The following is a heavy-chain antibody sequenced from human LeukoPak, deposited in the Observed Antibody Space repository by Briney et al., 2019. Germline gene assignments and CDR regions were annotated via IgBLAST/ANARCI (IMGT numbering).Heavy chain of an antibody. CDR2: VGIAADT. Sequence: GGSLRLSCAASGFTFSDHAMHWVRQAAGKGLEWVSAVGIAADTFYPGSVKGRFTISRENAKNSLYLQMNSLRVEDTAVYYCVRQKKSHGNFDYWGQGTLVTVSS. CDR1: GFTFSDHA. V-gene: IGHV3-13*01. CDR3: VRQKKSHGNFDY. J-gene: IGHJ4*02. D-gene: IGHD1-26*01.